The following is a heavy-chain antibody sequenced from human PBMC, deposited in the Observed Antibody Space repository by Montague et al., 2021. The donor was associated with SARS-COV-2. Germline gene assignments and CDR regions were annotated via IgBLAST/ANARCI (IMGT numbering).Heavy chain of an antibody. Sequence: ETLSLTCNVSGGSMSSSFYYWGWIRQPPGKGLEWIGSFYYSGITYYNPSLKSRVTISVDTSKNQFSLKLSSVTAADTAVYYCAGSVVIVALNYFDYWGQGTLVTVSS. D-gene: IGHD2-21*01. V-gene: IGHV4-39*01. CDR1: GGSMSSSFYY. CDR2: FYYSGIT. CDR3: AGSVVIVALNYFDY. J-gene: IGHJ4*02.